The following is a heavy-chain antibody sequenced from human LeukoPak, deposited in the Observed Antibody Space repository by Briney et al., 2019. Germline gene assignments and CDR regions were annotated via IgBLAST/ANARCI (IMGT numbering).Heavy chain of an antibody. CDR3: ARVRGDLGGFDY. Sequence: PGGSLRLSCAASGFTFSSYGMHWVRQAPGKGLEWVAVISYDGSNKYYADSVKGRFTISRDNSKNTLYLQMNSLRAEDTAVYYCARVRGDLGGFDYWGQGTLVTVSS. V-gene: IGHV3-30*03. CDR1: GFTFSSYG. D-gene: IGHD2-21*02. J-gene: IGHJ4*02. CDR2: ISYDGSNK.